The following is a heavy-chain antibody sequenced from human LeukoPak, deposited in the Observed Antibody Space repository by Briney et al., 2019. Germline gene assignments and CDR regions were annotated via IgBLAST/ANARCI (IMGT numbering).Heavy chain of an antibody. CDR2: ISYDEGNT. V-gene: IGHV3-30-3*01. D-gene: IGHD2-15*01. J-gene: IGHJ6*02. CDR3: ARGRGCSGAICYRGLDV. Sequence: GRSLRLSCAASGFAFSGSAMHWIRQAPGKGLEWVAVISYDEGNTYYAVSVKGRFIISRDNSKNTLYLQTNSLRAEDTAVYYCARGRGCSGAICYRGLDVWGQGTTVTVSS. CDR1: GFAFSGSA.